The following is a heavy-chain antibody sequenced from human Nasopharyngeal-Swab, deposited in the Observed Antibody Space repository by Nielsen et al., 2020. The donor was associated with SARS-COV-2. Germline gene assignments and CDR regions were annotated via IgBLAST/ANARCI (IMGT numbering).Heavy chain of an antibody. CDR2: TLYRSKWYN. D-gene: IGHD3-3*01. V-gene: IGHV6-1*01. Sequence: SQTPSLTRAIPGDSVPSHSAGWNWIGQTPSRGLEWMGRTLYRSKWYNDYAESVKSRIAVNPDTPKNQFSLQLNSVTPEDTAVYYCARGRDFSFDSWGQGTLVTASS. CDR3: ARGRDFSFDS. CDR1: GDSVPSHSAG. J-gene: IGHJ4*02.